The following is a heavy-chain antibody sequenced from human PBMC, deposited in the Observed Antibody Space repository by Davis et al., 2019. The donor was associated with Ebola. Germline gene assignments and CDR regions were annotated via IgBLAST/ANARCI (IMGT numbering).Heavy chain of an antibody. CDR1: GFTFSSYA. V-gene: IGHV3-30*04. J-gene: IGHJ4*02. Sequence: GESLKISCAASGFTFSSYAMHWVRQAPGKGLEWVAVISYDGSNKYYADSVKGRFTISRHNSKNTLYLQMNSLRAEDTAVYYCAKVRITIFGVVDYWGQGTLVTVSS. CDR3: AKVRITIFGVVDY. CDR2: ISYDGSNK. D-gene: IGHD3-3*01.